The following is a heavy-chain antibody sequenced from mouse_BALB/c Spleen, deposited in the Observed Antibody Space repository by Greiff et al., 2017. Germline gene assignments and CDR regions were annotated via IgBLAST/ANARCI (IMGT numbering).Heavy chain of an antibody. D-gene: IGHD2-2*01. J-gene: IGHJ2*01. CDR3: AGWLRRGYDFDY. V-gene: IGHV14-3*02. Sequence: EVQLQQSGAELVKPGASVKLSCTASGFNFNDTYMHWVKQRPEQGLEWIGRIDPANGNTKYDPKFQGKATITADTSSNTAYLQLSSLTSEDTAVYYYAGWLRRGYDFDYWGQGTTLTVSS. CDR2: IDPANGNT. CDR1: GFNFNDTY.